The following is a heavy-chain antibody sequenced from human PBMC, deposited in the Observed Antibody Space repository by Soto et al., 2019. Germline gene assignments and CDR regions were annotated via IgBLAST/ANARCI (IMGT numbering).Heavy chain of an antibody. D-gene: IGHD3-16*02. J-gene: IGHJ4*02. CDR3: ARQGYYDYIWGSYRTGDYFDY. Sequence: QVQLVESGGGVVQPGRSLRLSCAASGFTFSSYGMHWVRQAPGKGLEWVAVIWYDGSNKYYADSVKGRFTISRDNSKNPLYLQMNSLRAEDTAVYYCARQGYYDYIWGSYRTGDYFDYWGQGTLVTVSS. V-gene: IGHV3-33*01. CDR2: IWYDGSNK. CDR1: GFTFSSYG.